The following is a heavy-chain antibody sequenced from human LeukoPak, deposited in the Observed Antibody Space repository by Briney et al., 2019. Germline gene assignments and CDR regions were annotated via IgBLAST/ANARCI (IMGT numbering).Heavy chain of an antibody. J-gene: IGHJ4*02. D-gene: IGHD5-18*01. CDR1: GSTFDDYA. CDR3: AKGGYSYGRTGYYFDY. V-gene: IGHV3-9*01. Sequence: GRSLRLSCAASGSTFDDYAMHWVRQAPGKGLEWVSGISWNSGSIGYADSVKGRFTISRDNAKNSLYLQMNSLRAEDTALYYCAKGGYSYGRTGYYFDYWGQGTLVTVSS. CDR2: ISWNSGSI.